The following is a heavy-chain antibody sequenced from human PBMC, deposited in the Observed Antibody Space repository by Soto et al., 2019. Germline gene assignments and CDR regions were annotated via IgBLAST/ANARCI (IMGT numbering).Heavy chain of an antibody. CDR3: ASILQYCTRTSCEPWGSFAY. D-gene: IGHD2-2*01. V-gene: IGHV3-48*02. J-gene: IGHJ4*02. Sequence: EVQLVESGGGLVQPGGSLRLSCAASGFTFSDYALNWVRQAPGEGLEWISYISSSSSTIYFADSLKGRFTISRDNAKNSLYLQMNSLRDEDSAVYYSASILQYCTRTSCEPWGSFAYCGQGTLVTVSS. CDR2: ISSSSSTI. CDR1: GFTFSDYA.